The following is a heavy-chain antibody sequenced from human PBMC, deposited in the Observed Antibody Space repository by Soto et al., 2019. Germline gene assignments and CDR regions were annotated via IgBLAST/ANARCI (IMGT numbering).Heavy chain of an antibody. Sequence: ASVKVSYKASGYTFTTYGINWVRQAPGQGLEWMGWISAFNNNTDYAQKVQGRVTMTTDTSTGTAYMDLRSLRSDDTAVYYCARVAPVTIFGVVIKGYYYYGMDVWGQGTTVTVSS. CDR2: ISAFNNNT. V-gene: IGHV1-18*04. CDR1: GYTFTTYG. CDR3: ARVAPVTIFGVVIKGYYYYGMDV. J-gene: IGHJ6*01. D-gene: IGHD3-3*01.